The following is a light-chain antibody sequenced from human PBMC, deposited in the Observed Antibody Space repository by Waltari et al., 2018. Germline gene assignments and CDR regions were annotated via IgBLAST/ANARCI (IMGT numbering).Light chain of an antibody. CDR2: DAT. Sequence: IVLTQSPATLSLSPGGRAVLSCRASQRISMYLAWYQQKPGQPPRLLIYDATHRASGIPTRFSGSGSGTDFTLTISRLEPEDSAIYYCQQRTNWPPYSFGQGTRLDIK. V-gene: IGKV3-11*01. J-gene: IGKJ2*03. CDR1: QRISMY. CDR3: QQRTNWPPYS.